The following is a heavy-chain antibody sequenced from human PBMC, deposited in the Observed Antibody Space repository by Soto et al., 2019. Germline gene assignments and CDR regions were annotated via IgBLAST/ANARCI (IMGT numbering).Heavy chain of an antibody. CDR3: ARLYSSGWPRKNGMDV. CDR1: GGSISSYY. V-gene: IGHV4-59*01. D-gene: IGHD6-19*01. CDR2: IYYSGST. J-gene: IGHJ6*02. Sequence: LSLTCTVSGGSISSYYWSWIRQPPGKGLEWIGYIYYSGSTNYNPSLKSRVTISVDTSKNQFSLKLSSVTAADTAVYYCARLYSSGWPRKNGMDVWGQGTTVTVSS.